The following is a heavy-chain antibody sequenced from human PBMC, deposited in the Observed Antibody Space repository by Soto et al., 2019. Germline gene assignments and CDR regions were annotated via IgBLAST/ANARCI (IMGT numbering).Heavy chain of an antibody. Sequence: SETLSLTCTVSGGSISSSSYYWGWIRQPPGKGLEWIGSIYYSGSTYYNPSLKSRVTISVDTSKNQFSLKLSSVTAADTAVYYCARHLGAAYYDFLNWGLDYWGQGTLVTVSS. V-gene: IGHV4-39*01. CDR3: ARHLGAAYYDFLNWGLDY. J-gene: IGHJ4*02. CDR1: GGSISSSSYY. CDR2: IYYSGST. D-gene: IGHD3-3*01.